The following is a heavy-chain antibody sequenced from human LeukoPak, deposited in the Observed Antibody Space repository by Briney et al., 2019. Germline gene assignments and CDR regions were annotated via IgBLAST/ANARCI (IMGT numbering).Heavy chain of an antibody. J-gene: IGHJ6*03. D-gene: IGHD3-10*01. CDR3: ARGVFHYGSGRADYYYYCMDV. CDR1: GGSISSYH. Sequence: PSETLSLTCTVSGGSISSYHWSWIRQPPGKGLEWIGYIYYSGSTNYNPSLKSRVTISVDTSKNQFSLKLSSVTAADTAVYYCARGVFHYGSGRADYYYYCMDVWGKGTTVTVSS. CDR2: IYYSGST. V-gene: IGHV4-59*01.